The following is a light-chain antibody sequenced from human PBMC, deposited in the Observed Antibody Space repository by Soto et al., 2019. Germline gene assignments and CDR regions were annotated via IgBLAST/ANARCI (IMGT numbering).Light chain of an antibody. CDR3: QQCNNWHFS. V-gene: IGKV3-15*01. J-gene: IGKJ3*01. CDR1: QSVSSN. CDR2: GAT. Sequence: EIVMTQSPATLSVSPGERATLSCRASQSVSSNLAWYQQKPGQAPRLLIYGATTRATGILARFSGSGSGTEFPLTISSVQSEDFAVYYRQQCNNWHFSFGPGTNVDIK.